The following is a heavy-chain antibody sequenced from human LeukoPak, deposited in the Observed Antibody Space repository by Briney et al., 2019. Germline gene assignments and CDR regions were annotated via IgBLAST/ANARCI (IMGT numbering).Heavy chain of an antibody. CDR1: GFTFSSYS. J-gene: IGHJ4*02. V-gene: IGHV3-21*01. CDR2: ISSSSSYI. CDR3: AKNSGSYLFDY. D-gene: IGHD1-26*01. Sequence: KAGGSLRLSCAASGFTFSSYSMNWVRQAPGKGLEWVSAISSSSSYIYYADSVKGRFTISRDNAKNSLYLQMNSLRAEDTAVYYCAKNSGSYLFDYWGQGTLVTVSS.